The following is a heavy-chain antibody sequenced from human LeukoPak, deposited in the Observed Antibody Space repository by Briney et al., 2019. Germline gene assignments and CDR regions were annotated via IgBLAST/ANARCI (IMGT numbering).Heavy chain of an antibody. J-gene: IGHJ4*02. D-gene: IGHD3-10*01. CDR3: ARGGDPYYFDY. Sequence: PSETLSLTCTVSGGSISSSSYYWGWIRQPPGKGLEWIGSIYYSGSTYYNPSLKSRVTISVDTSKNQFSLKLSSVTAADTAVYYCARGGDPYYFDYWGQGTLVTVSS. CDR1: GGSISSSSYY. CDR2: IYYSGST. V-gene: IGHV4-39*01.